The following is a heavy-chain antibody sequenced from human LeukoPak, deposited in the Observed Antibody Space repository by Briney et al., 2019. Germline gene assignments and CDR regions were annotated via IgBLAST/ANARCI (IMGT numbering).Heavy chain of an antibody. CDR2: ISSSSSYI. CDR1: GFTFSSYS. Sequence: GGSLRLSCAASGFTFSSYSMNWVRQAPGKGLEWVSSISSSSSYIYYADSAKGRFTISRDNAKNSLYLQMNSLRAEDTAVYYCARVLRGYSYGIVDYWGQGTLVTVSS. CDR3: ARVLRGYSYGIVDY. J-gene: IGHJ4*02. V-gene: IGHV3-21*01. D-gene: IGHD5-18*01.